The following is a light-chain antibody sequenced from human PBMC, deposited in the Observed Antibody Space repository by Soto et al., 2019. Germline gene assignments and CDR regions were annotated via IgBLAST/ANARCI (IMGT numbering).Light chain of an antibody. CDR2: GAS. J-gene: IGKJ3*01. V-gene: IGKV3-20*01. Sequence: EIVLTQSPGTLSLSPGERATLSCRASHSFSSSYLAWYQQKPGQAPRLLIYGASSRATGIPDRFSGSGSGTDFTLTISRLEPEDFAVYYCQQYGSSPFTFGPGTKVDIK. CDR1: HSFSSSY. CDR3: QQYGSSPFT.